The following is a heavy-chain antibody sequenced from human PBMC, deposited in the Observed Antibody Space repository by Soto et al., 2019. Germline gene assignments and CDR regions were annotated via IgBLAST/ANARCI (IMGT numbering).Heavy chain of an antibody. D-gene: IGHD3-22*01. J-gene: IGHJ5*02. CDR1: GGSVSSGGYS. Sequence: QLQMQESGSGLLKSSKTLSLTCAVSGGSVSSGGYSWSWIRQPQGKGLEWIGYIYNSGSNSYNPSLKSRVTISVDRSKTQFSLKLRSVTAADTAVYYCARAGFTMIAPSWFDAWGQGSRVTVSS. CDR3: ARAGFTMIAPSWFDA. CDR2: IYNSGSN. V-gene: IGHV4-30-2*01.